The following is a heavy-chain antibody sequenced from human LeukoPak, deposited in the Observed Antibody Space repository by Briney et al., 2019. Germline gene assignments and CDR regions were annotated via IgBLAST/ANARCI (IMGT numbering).Heavy chain of an antibody. J-gene: IGHJ4*02. CDR2: IYHSGST. Sequence: SQALSLTCTVSGGSISSGGYYWSWIRQPPGKGLEWIGYIYHSGSTYYNPSLKSRVTISVDRSKNQFSLKLSSVTAADTAVYYCARAPPSYAAAGGNFDYWGQGTLVTVSS. D-gene: IGHD6-13*01. CDR3: ARAPPSYAAAGGNFDY. CDR1: GGSISSGGYY. V-gene: IGHV4-30-2*01.